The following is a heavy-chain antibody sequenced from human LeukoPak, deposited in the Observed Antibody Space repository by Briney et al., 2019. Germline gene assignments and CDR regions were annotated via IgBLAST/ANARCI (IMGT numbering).Heavy chain of an antibody. D-gene: IGHD2-8*02. V-gene: IGHV3-66*02. J-gene: IGHJ5*02. CDR2: MYSAGHT. Sequence: GGSLRLSCAASGFTVSSNYMSWVRQAPGKGLEWVAVMYSAGHTYYAGSVRGRFTISRDTSTNTPSLQMNSLRAEDTAEYYCARARCDTGGYGSWGQGTLVTVSS. CDR1: GFTVSSNY. CDR3: ARARCDTGGYGS.